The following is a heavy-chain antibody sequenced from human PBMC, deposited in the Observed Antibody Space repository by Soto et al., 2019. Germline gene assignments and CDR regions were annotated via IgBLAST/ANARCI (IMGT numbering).Heavy chain of an antibody. Sequence: GGSLRLSCAASGFTCSNYAMAWVRQAPGKGLEWVSTASGSGENTYYTDSVKGRFTISRDNSKNTLYLQMNNLRAEDTAVYYCAKDEVPAANQLAYWGQGALVTVSS. CDR3: AKDEVPAANQLAY. CDR1: GFTCSNYA. V-gene: IGHV3-23*01. CDR2: ASGSGENT. J-gene: IGHJ4*02. D-gene: IGHD2-2*01.